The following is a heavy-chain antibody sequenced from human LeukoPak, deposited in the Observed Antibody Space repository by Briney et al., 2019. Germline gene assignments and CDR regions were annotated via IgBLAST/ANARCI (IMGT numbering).Heavy chain of an antibody. J-gene: IGHJ4*02. CDR2: ISSSSSYI. CDR3: ARDSCSGGSCYSDY. CDR1: GFTFSSYS. V-gene: IGHV3-21*01. Sequence: GGSLGLSCAASGFTFSSYSMNWVRQAPGKGLEWVSSISSSSSYIYYADSVKGRFTISRDNSKNTLYLQMNSLRAEDTAVYYCARDSCSGGSCYSDYWGQGTLVTVSS. D-gene: IGHD2-15*01.